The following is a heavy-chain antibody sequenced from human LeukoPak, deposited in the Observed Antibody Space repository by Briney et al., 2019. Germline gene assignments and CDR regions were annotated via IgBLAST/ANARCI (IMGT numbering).Heavy chain of an antibody. CDR1: GDSISRFY. J-gene: IGHJ2*01. CDR3: ARFSRTVTTAGYFDL. D-gene: IGHD4-17*01. V-gene: IGHV4-4*07. Sequence: SETLSLTCTLSGDSISRFYWSWIRQPAGKGLEWIGRIYTSGRTNYNPSLKSRVSMSIDVPKNQFSLKLSSVTAADTAVYYCARFSRTVTTAGYFDLWGRGTLVTVSS. CDR2: IYTSGRT.